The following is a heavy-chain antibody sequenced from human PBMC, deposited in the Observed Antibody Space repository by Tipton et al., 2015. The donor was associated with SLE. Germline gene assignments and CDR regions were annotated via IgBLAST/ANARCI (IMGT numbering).Heavy chain of an antibody. V-gene: IGHV3-74*01. D-gene: IGHD3-10*01. CDR2: INSDGSST. CDR1: GFTFSSYW. Sequence: GSLRLSCAASGFTFSSYWMHWVRQAPGKGLVWVSRINSDGSSTSYADSVKGRFTISRDTSKNTLHLQMSSLRAEDTAVYYCAKEAYYYGSGNPIDYWGQGTLVTVSS. J-gene: IGHJ4*02. CDR3: AKEAYYYGSGNPIDY.